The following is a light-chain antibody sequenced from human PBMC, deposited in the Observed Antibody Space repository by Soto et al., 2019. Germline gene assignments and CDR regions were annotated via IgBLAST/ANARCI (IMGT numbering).Light chain of an antibody. J-gene: IGLJ3*02. CDR3: TSYTNIKTWV. CDR1: SSDVGGYNF. V-gene: IGLV2-14*01. Sequence: QSALTQPASVSGSPGQSITISCTGTSSDVGGYNFVSWYQQHPGKAPKLIIYEVLNRPSGVSNRFSGSKSGDTASLTISGLLADDEADYYCTSYTNIKTWVFGGGTKLTVL. CDR2: EVL.